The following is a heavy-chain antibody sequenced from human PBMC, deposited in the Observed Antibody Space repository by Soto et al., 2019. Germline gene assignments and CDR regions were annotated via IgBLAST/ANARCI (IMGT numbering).Heavy chain of an antibody. CDR2: IYYSGST. CDR3: ARDLAAVPRAFDY. CDR1: GGSISSGGYY. V-gene: IGHV4-31*03. D-gene: IGHD6-13*01. J-gene: IGHJ4*02. Sequence: SATLSLTCTVSGGSISSGGYYWSWIRQHPGKGLEWIGYIYYSGSTYYNPSLKSRVTISVDTSKTQFSLKLRSVTAADTAVYYCARDLAAVPRAFDYWGRGTLVTVSS.